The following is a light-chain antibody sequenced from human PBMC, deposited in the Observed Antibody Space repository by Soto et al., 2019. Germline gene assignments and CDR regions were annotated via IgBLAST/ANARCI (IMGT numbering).Light chain of an antibody. CDR2: GAS. Sequence: EVLLTQSPCTLALSPGERATLSCRASQSVTNNYLAWYQQRPGLAPRPRIYGASTRTAGIQDRSTGSGSGTDFTLTISRLEPEDFAVYYCQQYGPSRTFGQGTKVDI. J-gene: IGKJ1*01. CDR3: QQYGPSRT. V-gene: IGKV3-20*01. CDR1: QSVTNNY.